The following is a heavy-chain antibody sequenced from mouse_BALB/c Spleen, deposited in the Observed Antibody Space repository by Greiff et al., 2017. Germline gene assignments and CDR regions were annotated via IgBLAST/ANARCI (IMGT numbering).Heavy chain of an antibody. Sequence: VQLKQPGAELVKPGASVKLSCKASGYTFTSYWMHWVKQRPGQGLEWIGEINPSNGRTNYNEKFKSKATLTVDKSSSTAYMQLSSLTSEDSAVYYCARGDYGYPFAYWGQGTLVTVSA. J-gene: IGHJ3*01. CDR2: INPSNGRT. CDR3: ARGDYGYPFAY. D-gene: IGHD2-2*01. V-gene: IGHV1S81*02. CDR1: GYTFTSYW.